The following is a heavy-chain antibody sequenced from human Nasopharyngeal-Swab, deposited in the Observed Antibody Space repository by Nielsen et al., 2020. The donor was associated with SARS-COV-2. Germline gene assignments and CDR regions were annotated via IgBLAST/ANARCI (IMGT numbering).Heavy chain of an antibody. CDR3: ARGSGSYKEILFDY. CDR1: GFTFSSYA. V-gene: IGHV3-30*03. D-gene: IGHD1-26*01. J-gene: IGHJ4*02. Sequence: GESLKISCAASGFTFSSYAMSWVRQAPGKGLEWVAVISYDGSNKYYADSVKGRFTISRDNSKNTLYLQMNSLRAEDTAVYYCARGSGSYKEILFDYWGQGTLVTVSS. CDR2: ISYDGSNK.